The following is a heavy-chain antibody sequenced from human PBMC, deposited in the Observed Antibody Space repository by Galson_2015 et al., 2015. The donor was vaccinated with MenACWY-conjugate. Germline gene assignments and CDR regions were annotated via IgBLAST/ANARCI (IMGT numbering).Heavy chain of an antibody. D-gene: IGHD3-3*01. V-gene: IGHV2-5*02. CDR3: AHRLKRSYELSRNFDY. Sequence: PALVKPTQTLTLPCTFSGFSIRTSEVGVAWIRQPPGKALEWLAHIYWDDDKSYSPSLRSRLTIAKDTSKNQVVLTMTNMDPVDTATYYCAHRLKRSYELSRNFDYWGQGTLVTVSS. CDR2: IYWDDDK. CDR1: GFSIRTSEVG. J-gene: IGHJ4*02.